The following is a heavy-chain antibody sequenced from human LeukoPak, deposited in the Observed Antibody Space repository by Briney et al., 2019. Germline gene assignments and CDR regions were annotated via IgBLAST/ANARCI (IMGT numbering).Heavy chain of an antibody. V-gene: IGHV3-66*01. CDR2: IYSGGST. CDR3: AREDYYDSSGYYDY. CDR1: GLTVSSNY. Sequence: GGSLRLSCAASGLTVSSNYMSWVRQAPGKGLEWVSVIYSGGSTYYADSVKGRFTISRDNSKNTLYLQMNSLRAEDTAVYYCAREDYYDSSGYYDYWGQGTLVTVSS. D-gene: IGHD3-22*01. J-gene: IGHJ4*02.